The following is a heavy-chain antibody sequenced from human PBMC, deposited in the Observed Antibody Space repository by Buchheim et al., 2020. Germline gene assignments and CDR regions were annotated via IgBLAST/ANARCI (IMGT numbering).Heavy chain of an antibody. CDR3: ARGRDSSGYYYRAFDY. V-gene: IGHV4-34*01. J-gene: IGHJ4*02. D-gene: IGHD3-22*01. Sequence: QVQLQQWGAGLLKPSETLSLTCAVYGGPFSGYYWSWIRQPPGKGLEWIGEINHSGSTNYNPSLKSRVTISVDTSKNQFSLKLSSVTAADTAVYYCARGRDSSGYYYRAFDYWGQGTL. CDR2: INHSGST. CDR1: GGPFSGYY.